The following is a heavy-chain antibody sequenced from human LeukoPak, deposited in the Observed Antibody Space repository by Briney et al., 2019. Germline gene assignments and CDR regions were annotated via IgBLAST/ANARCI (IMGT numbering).Heavy chain of an antibody. CDR1: GGTFSSYA. V-gene: IGHV1-69*04. Sequence: GASVKVSCKASGGTFSSYAISWVRQAPGQGLEWMGRIIPILGIANYAQKFQGRVMITADKSTSTAYMELSSLRSEDTAVYYCTRGSQNCASASCYNFWGQGTLVTVSS. J-gene: IGHJ4*02. D-gene: IGHD2-2*02. CDR3: TRGSQNCASASCYNF. CDR2: IIPILGIA.